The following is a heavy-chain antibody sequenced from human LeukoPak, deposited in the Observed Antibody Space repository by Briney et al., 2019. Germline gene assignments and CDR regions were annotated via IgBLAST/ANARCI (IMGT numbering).Heavy chain of an antibody. D-gene: IGHD1-7*01. V-gene: IGHV4-34*01. CDR1: GGSFSNYY. J-gene: IGHJ6*03. CDR3: ARRWNYGRNYYIDF. Sequence: PSETLSLTCAVYGGSFSNYYWSWIRHPPGKGLEWIGEINDNGRINYNPSLMSRVTVSVDPSKNQFSLTLTSVTATDTAVYYFARRWNYGRNYYIDFWGKGATVSVSS. CDR2: INDNGRI.